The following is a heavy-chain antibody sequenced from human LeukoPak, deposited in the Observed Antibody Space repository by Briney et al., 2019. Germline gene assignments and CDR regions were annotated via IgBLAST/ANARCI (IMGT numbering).Heavy chain of an antibody. V-gene: IGHV1-18*01. D-gene: IGHD2-2*01. CDR3: ATQYCSSTTCYPYWVDY. J-gene: IGHJ4*02. Sequence: ASVKVSCKASGYTFSSYGISWVRQAPGQGLEWMGWISAYNGNTNYAQKLQGRVTMTTDTSTSTAYMELRNLRSDDTAVYYCATQYCSSTTCYPYWVDYWGQGTLVTVSS. CDR2: ISAYNGNT. CDR1: GYTFSSYG.